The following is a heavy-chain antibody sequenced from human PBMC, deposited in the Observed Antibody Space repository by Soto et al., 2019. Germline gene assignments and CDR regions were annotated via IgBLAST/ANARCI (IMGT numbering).Heavy chain of an antibody. D-gene: IGHD3-10*01. CDR3: ERGGGGYSDY. J-gene: IGHJ4*02. CDR2: ISAYNGNT. V-gene: IGHV1-18*01. CDR1: GYTFTNYD. Sequence: ASVKVSCKAFGYTFTNYDVTWVRQAPGQGLEWMGWISAYNGNTNYAQNLQGRVTMTTDTSTSTAYMELRSLRSDDTAVYYCERGGGGYSDYWGQGTLVTVS.